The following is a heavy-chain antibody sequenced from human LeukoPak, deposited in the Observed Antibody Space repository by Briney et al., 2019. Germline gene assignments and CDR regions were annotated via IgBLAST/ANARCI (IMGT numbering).Heavy chain of an antibody. D-gene: IGHD6-19*01. Sequence: ASVKVSCKASGYTFTGYYMHWVRQAPGQGLEWMGWINSNSGGTNYAQKFQGRVTMTRDTSISTAYMELSRLRSDDTAVYYCARDFFGQWLVQNLNWFDPWGQGTLVTVSS. CDR1: GYTFTGYY. CDR2: INSNSGGT. V-gene: IGHV1-2*02. CDR3: ARDFFGQWLVQNLNWFDP. J-gene: IGHJ5*02.